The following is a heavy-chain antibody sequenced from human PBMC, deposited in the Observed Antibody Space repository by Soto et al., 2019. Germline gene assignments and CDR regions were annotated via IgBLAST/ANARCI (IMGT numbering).Heavy chain of an antibody. D-gene: IGHD2-21*01. V-gene: IGHV1-69*14. CDR3: AGHTEGVNYCCGMDV. CDR1: GGTFSSYA. CDR2: IISIFGTA. J-gene: IGHJ6*02. Sequence: QVQLVQSGAEVKKPGSSVKVSCKASGGTFSSYAISWVRQAPGQGLEWMGGIISIFGTADYAQKFQGRVTITADKSTSTANMQLSTLRSEDTAVYYCAGHTEGVNYCCGMDVWGQGTTVTVSS.